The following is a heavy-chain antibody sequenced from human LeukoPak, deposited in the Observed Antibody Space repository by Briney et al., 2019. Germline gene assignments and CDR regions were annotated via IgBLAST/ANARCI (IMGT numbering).Heavy chain of an antibody. CDR1: GGTFSSYA. V-gene: IGHV1-69*13. J-gene: IGHJ4*02. D-gene: IGHD6-13*01. CDR3: ARDRSRSSWITYFDY. CDR2: IIPIFGTA. Sequence: SVKVSCKASGGTFSSYAISWVRQAPGQGLEWMGGIIPIFGTANYAQKFQGRVAITADESTSTAYMELSSLRSEDTAVYYCARDRSRSSWITYFDYWGQGTLVTVSS.